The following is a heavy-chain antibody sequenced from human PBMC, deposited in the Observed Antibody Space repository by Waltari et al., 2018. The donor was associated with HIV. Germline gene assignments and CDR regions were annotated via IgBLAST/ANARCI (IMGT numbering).Heavy chain of an antibody. CDR1: GDRFTNYF. V-gene: IGHV1-2*06. D-gene: IGHD3-16*01. Sequence: LVQSASQVRAPGASVILSCHASGDRFTNYFLYLLQHAPGQGLECMGRINPDTGDTTYSLTFHTRVTMTRDTSSASTYMELTRLTAADTATYFCARGEDVSLTHLPPGFRLEVWGKGSLVSVSS. CDR2: INPDTGDT. J-gene: IGHJ4*02. CDR3: ARGEDVSLTHLPPGFRLEV.